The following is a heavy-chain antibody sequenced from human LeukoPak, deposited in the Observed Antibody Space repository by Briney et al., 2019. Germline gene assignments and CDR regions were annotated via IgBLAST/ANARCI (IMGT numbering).Heavy chain of an antibody. CDR3: VRDWGYDSSGYWQKYFDT. Sequence: PGGSLRLSCAASGFTFSSYAMSWVRQAPGKGLEWVSRINHDGSSTNYADSVKGRFTISRDNAKNTVYLQMNSLRAEDTAVYYCVRDWGYDSSGYWQKYFDTWGQGTLVTVSS. V-gene: IGHV3-23*03. D-gene: IGHD3-22*01. CDR2: INHDGSST. CDR1: GFTFSSYA. J-gene: IGHJ4*02.